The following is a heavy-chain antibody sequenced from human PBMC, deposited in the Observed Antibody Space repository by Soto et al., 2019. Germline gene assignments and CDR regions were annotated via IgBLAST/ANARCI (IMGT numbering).Heavy chain of an antibody. CDR3: AKGGQWELLGYYGMDV. D-gene: IGHD1-26*01. CDR1: GFTFSSYG. V-gene: IGHV3-30*18. CDR2: ISYDGSNK. Sequence: QVQLVESGGGVVQPGRSLRLSCAASGFTFSSYGMHWVRQAPGKGLEWVAVISYDGSNKYYADSVKGRFTISRDNSKNPLYLQMNSLKAEDTAVYYCAKGGQWELLGYYGMDVWGQGTTVTVSS. J-gene: IGHJ6*02.